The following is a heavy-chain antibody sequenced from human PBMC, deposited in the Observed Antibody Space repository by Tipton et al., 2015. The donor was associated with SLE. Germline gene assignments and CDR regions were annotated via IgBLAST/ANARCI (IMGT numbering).Heavy chain of an antibody. V-gene: IGHV4-59*01. Sequence: TLSLTCTVSGGSISSYYWSWIWQPPGKGLEWIGYIYYSGSTNYNPSLKSQVTISVDTSKNQFSLKLSSVTAADTAVYYCARESSWDPLFDYWGQGTLVTVSS. D-gene: IGHD6-13*01. CDR3: ARESSWDPLFDY. J-gene: IGHJ4*02. CDR2: IYYSGST. CDR1: GGSISSYY.